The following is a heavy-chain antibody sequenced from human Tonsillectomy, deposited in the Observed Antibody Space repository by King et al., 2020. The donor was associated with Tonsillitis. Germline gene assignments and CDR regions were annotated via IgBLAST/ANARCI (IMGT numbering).Heavy chain of an antibody. J-gene: IGHJ3*02. V-gene: IGHV3-53*01. Sequence: VQLVESGGGLIQPGGSLRLSCAASGFTVSSNYMNWVRQAPGKGLEWVSVIYFGGSTYYANSVKGRFTISRDDSKNTLYLQMNSLGAEDTAVYYCARDGGLTYYYDSSGYSPLGAFDIWGQGTMVTVSS. CDR3: ARDGGLTYYYDSSGYSPLGAFDI. CDR2: IYFGGST. CDR1: GFTVSSNY. D-gene: IGHD3-22*01.